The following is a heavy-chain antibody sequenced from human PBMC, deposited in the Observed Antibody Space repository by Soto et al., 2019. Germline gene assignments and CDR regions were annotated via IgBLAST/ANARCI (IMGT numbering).Heavy chain of an antibody. Sequence: QLQLQESGPGLVKPSETLSLTCTVSGGSISSSNYHWGWIRQPPGKGLEWIGSMYYSGSAYYNPSLNSRVTMSGDPSKTQSSLRLTSVTAADTAVYHCARHVGNSPPGSWGQGTLVTVSS. D-gene: IGHD1-26*01. CDR2: MYYSGSA. CDR3: ARHVGNSPPGS. CDR1: GGSISSSNYH. J-gene: IGHJ4*02. V-gene: IGHV4-39*01.